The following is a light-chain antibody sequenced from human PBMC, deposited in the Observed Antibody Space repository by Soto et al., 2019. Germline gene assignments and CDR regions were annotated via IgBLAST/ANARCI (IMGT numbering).Light chain of an antibody. CDR1: SSDVGSYKL. J-gene: IGLJ3*02. CDR3: CSYAGSSTLNWV. Sequence: QSALTQPASVSGSPGQSITISCTGTSSDVGSYKLVSWYQQHPGKAPKLMIYEVSKRPSGVSNRFSGSKSGNTASLTISGLQAEDEADYYCCSYAGSSTLNWVFGGGTKLTVL. V-gene: IGLV2-23*02. CDR2: EVS.